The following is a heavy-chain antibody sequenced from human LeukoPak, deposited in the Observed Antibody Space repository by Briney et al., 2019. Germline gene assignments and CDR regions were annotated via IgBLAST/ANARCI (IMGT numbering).Heavy chain of an antibody. Sequence: PGGSLRLSCAASGFSFSDYAMHWVRQAPGKGLEWVANIKPDGSDQYYVDSVKGRFTISRDNAKNSLYLQMNSLRAEDTAVYYCARENFQYWAQGTLVTVSS. J-gene: IGHJ4*02. V-gene: IGHV3-7*04. CDR1: GFSFSDYA. CDR3: ARENFQY. CDR2: IKPDGSDQ.